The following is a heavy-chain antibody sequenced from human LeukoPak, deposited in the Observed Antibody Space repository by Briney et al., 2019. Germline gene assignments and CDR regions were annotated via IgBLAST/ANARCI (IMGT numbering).Heavy chain of an antibody. Sequence: PGRSLRLSCAASGFSFDTYAMHWVRQAPGQGLEWVALIWHDGSHKFYSNSVRGQFTISRDNSKNTVYLQMNNLRPDDTAVYYCAREIFGSGSYQDFWGQGTLVTVSS. CDR2: IWHDGSHK. CDR1: GFSFDTYA. CDR3: AREIFGSGSYQDF. D-gene: IGHD3-10*01. V-gene: IGHV3-33*01. J-gene: IGHJ4*02.